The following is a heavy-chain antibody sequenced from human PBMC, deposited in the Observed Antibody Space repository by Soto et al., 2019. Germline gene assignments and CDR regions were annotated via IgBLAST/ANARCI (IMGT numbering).Heavy chain of an antibody. J-gene: IGHJ6*04. CDR3: ARGDRTFGGVIVNYGMDV. Sequence: QVQLVQSGAEVKKPGSSVKVSCKASGGTFSSYAISWVRQAPGQGLEWRGGIIPIFGTANYAQKFQGRVTITADESTSTAYMELSSLRSEYTAVYYCARGDRTFGGVIVNYGMDVWGKGPTVTVSS. CDR2: IIPIFGTA. D-gene: IGHD3-16*02. V-gene: IGHV1-69*01. CDR1: GGTFSSYA.